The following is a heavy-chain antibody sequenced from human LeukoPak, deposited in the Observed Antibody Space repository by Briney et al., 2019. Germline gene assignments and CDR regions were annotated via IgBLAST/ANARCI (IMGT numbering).Heavy chain of an antibody. Sequence: SETLSLTCTVSGGSISSSSYYWGWIRQPPGKGLEWIGGIYYSGSTYYNPSLKSRVTISVDTSKNQFSLKLSSVTAADTAVYYCARDPYGIWGKGTMVTVSS. CDR2: IYYSGST. J-gene: IGHJ3*02. CDR3: ARDPYGI. D-gene: IGHD2-8*01. V-gene: IGHV4-39*07. CDR1: GGSISSSSYY.